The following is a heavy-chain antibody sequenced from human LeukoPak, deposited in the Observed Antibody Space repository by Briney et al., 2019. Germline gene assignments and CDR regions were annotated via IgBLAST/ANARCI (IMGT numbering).Heavy chain of an antibody. J-gene: IGHJ3*02. CDR2: IWYDGSNK. V-gene: IGHV3-33*08. D-gene: IGHD3-16*01. CDR3: ARGFMITFGSDAFDI. CDR1: GFTFSSYA. Sequence: GGSLRLSCAASGFTFSSYAMSWVRQAPGKGLEWVAVIWYDGSNKYYADSVKGRFTISRDNSKNTLYLQMNSLRAEDTAVYYCARGFMITFGSDAFDIWGQGTMVTVSS.